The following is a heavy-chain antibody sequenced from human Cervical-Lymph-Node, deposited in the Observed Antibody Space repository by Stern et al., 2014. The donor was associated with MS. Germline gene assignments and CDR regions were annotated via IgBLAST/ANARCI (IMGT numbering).Heavy chain of an antibody. CDR1: GFTFSSYT. CDR2: ISYDGNSK. V-gene: IGHV3-30-3*01. J-gene: IGHJ4*02. Sequence: VKLVESGGGVVQPGRSLRLSCAASGFTFSSYTMHWVRPAPGKGLEWVAVISYDGNSKFYADSVKGRFTISRDNSKNTLFLQMNSLRTEDTAVYYCARDGRSVWGQGTLVTVSS. CDR3: ARDGRSV.